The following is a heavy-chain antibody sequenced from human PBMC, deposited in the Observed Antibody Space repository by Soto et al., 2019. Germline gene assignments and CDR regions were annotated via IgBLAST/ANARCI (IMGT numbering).Heavy chain of an antibody. J-gene: IGHJ5*02. CDR2: INPSGGST. CDR3: ARERDRTIFGVVIIPLFDP. CDR1: GYTFTSYY. V-gene: IGHV1-46*01. D-gene: IGHD3-3*01. Sequence: ASVKVSCKASGYTFTSYYMHWVRQAPGQGLEWMGIINPSGGSTSYAQKFQGRVTMTRDTSTSTVYMELSSLRSEDTAVYYCARERDRTIFGVVIIPLFDPWGKGTLVTVSS.